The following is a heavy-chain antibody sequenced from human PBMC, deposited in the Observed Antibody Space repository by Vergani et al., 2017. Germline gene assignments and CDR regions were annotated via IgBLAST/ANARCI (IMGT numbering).Heavy chain of an antibody. Sequence: VQLVESAGGVVQPGGSLRLSCAASGFTFNEYWMHWARQVPGKGLVWVSGMNGDGDTISYADSVKGRFTISRDNAKNTLFLQMNSLRAEDTAVYYCARARKFRFGVVWENWFDPWGQGTLVTVSS. CDR2: MNGDGDTI. J-gene: IGHJ5*02. CDR1: GFTFNEYW. V-gene: IGHV3-74*02. CDR3: ARARKFRFGVVWENWFDP. D-gene: IGHD3-3*01.